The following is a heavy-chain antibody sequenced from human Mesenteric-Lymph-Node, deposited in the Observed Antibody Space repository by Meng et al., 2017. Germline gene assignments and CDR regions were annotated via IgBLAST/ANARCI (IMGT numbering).Heavy chain of an antibody. CDR2: IYSGGGT. Sequence: LTGAASGVTVGNNYMSWVRQAPGKGLELVSLIYSGGGTNYADSVKGRFTISRDSSKNTLYLQMNSLRTEDTAVYFCARDPPGVAASISGGWGQGTLVTVSS. D-gene: IGHD3-3*02. V-gene: IGHV3-66*02. J-gene: IGHJ4*02. CDR3: ARDPPGVAASISGG. CDR1: GVTVGNNY.